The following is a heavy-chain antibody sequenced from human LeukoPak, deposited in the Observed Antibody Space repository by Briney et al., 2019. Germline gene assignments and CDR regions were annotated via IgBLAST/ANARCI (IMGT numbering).Heavy chain of an antibody. Sequence: QSGGSLRLSCAASGFTFSSYSMNWVRQAPGKGLEWVSYISSSSSTIYYADSVKGRFTISRDNAKNSLYLQMNSLRAEDTAVYYCARYRSGYYFDYWGQGNLVTVSS. CDR2: ISSSSSTI. J-gene: IGHJ4*02. CDR3: ARYRSGYYFDY. CDR1: GFTFSSYS. V-gene: IGHV3-48*01. D-gene: IGHD3-10*01.